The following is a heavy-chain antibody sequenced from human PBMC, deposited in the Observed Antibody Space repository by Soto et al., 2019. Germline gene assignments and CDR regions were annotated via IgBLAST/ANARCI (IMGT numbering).Heavy chain of an antibody. CDR1: GYTFIRYG. J-gene: IGHJ6*02. D-gene: IGHD3-16*01. CDR3: ARGGYYDNSWGKLSHYGWDV. CDR2: ISPYNDYT. V-gene: IGHV1-18*01. Sequence: QVQLAQSANEVKKPGASVRVSCKAAGYTFIRYGIAWVRQAPGQGLEWMGWISPYNDYTVYAQKFQGRVSMTADTSTRTVYMILRGLKSDDTAVYYCARGGYYDNSWGKLSHYGWDVWGQGTSVSVSS.